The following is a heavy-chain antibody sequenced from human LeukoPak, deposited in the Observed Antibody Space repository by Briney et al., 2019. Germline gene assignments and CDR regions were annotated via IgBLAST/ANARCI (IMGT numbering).Heavy chain of an antibody. CDR1: GFTVSSNY. V-gene: IGHV3-21*01. CDR3: ARDEPLESAAGGY. Sequence: GGSLRLSCAASGFTVSSNYMSWVRQAPGKGLEWVSSISSSSSYIYYADSVKGRFTISRDNAKNSLYLQMNSLRAEDTAVYYCARDEPLESAAGGYWGQGTLVTVSS. CDR2: ISSSSSYI. J-gene: IGHJ4*02. D-gene: IGHD6-13*01.